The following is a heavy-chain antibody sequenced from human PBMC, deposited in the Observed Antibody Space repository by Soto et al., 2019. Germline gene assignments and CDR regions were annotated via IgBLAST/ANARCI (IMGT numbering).Heavy chain of an antibody. CDR2: INGDGTNT. Sequence: EVQLVESGGGLVQPGGSLRLSCAAAGFTFSDHWMHWVRQAPGKGLVWVSRINGDGTNTFYADSVKGRFCISRDNAKNTVYLHMYSLRGEDTAVYYCARGIQYRYGMDVWGQGTTVTVSS. CDR1: GFTFSDHW. CDR3: ARGIQYRYGMDV. J-gene: IGHJ6*02. V-gene: IGHV3-74*01. D-gene: IGHD4-4*01.